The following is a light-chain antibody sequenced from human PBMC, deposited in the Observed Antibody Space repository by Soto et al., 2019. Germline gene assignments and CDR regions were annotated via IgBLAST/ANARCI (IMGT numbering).Light chain of an antibody. CDR1: QGISSY. Sequence: AIRMTQSPSSFSASTGDRVTITCRASQGISSYLAWYQQKPGKAPKLLVYAASTLQYGVPSRFGGSGSGTDFPLTISCLQSEDFATYFCQQYYTYPQTFGQGTKLEIK. CDR3: QQYYTYPQT. CDR2: AAS. V-gene: IGKV1-8*01. J-gene: IGKJ2*01.